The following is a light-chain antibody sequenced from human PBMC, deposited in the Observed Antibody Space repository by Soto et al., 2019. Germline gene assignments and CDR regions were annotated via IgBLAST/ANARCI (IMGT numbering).Light chain of an antibody. CDR1: QSVSSSY. Sequence: EIVLTQSPGTPSLSPGERATLSCRASQSVSSSYLAWYQQKPGQAPRLLIYGASSRATGIPDRFSGSGSGTDFTLTISSLQSEDFAVYYCQQYNNWPQITFGQGTRLEIK. CDR3: QQYNNWPQIT. CDR2: GAS. J-gene: IGKJ5*01. V-gene: IGKV3-20*01.